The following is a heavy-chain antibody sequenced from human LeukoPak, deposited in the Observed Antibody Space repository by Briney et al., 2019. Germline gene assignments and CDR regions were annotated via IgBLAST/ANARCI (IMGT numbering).Heavy chain of an antibody. CDR1: GGTFTIYY. J-gene: IGHJ6*02. CDR3: ARDQGPIAAAGHYYYYGMDV. Sequence: ASVKVSCKASGGTFTIYYMHWVRQAPGQGLEWMGIINPSGGSTSYAQKFQGRVTMTRDTSTSTAYMELRSLRSDDTAVYYCARDQGPIAAAGHYYYYGMDVWGQGTTVTVSS. CDR2: INPSGGST. V-gene: IGHV1-46*01. D-gene: IGHD6-13*01.